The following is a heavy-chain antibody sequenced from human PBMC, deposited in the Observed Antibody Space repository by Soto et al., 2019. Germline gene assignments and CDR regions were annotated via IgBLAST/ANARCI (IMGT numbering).Heavy chain of an antibody. V-gene: IGHV3-48*02. J-gene: IGHJ4*02. CDR2: ISSSSSTI. Sequence: QPGGSLRLSCAASGFTFSSYSMNWVRQAPGKGLEWVSYISSSSSTIYYADSVKGRFTISRDNAKNSLYLQMNSLRDEDTAVYYCARDPKTFSGGDYFDYWGQGTLVTVSS. CDR3: ARDPKTFSGGDYFDY. D-gene: IGHD1-26*01. CDR1: GFTFSSYS.